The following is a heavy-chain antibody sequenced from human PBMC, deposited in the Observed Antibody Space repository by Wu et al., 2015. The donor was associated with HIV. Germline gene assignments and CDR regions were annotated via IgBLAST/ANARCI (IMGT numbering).Heavy chain of an antibody. Sequence: QVQLVQSGAEVKKPGSSVKISCKASGKTFNAINWVRQAPGQGLEWMGMISPSGGTTSYAQKFQGRVTMTRDTSTSTVYMEVSSLRSEDTAVYYCARDIDSSGWDFDYWGQGTLVTVSS. V-gene: IGHV1-46*01. D-gene: IGHD6-19*01. CDR2: ISPSGGTT. CDR1: GKTFNA. J-gene: IGHJ4*02. CDR3: ARDIDSSGWDFDY.